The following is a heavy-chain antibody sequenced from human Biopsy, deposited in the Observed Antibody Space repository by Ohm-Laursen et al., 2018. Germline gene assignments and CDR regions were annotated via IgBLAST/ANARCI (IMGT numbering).Heavy chain of an antibody. V-gene: IGHV4-4*07. Sequence: SDTLSLTCNVSGGDINNYYWSWIRQPAGKRLEWIGRIYPGGSTNYNPSLKSRVTMSVDTSKKQLSLRLRSVTAADTAMYYCASVVLGPTNDAFDLWGQGTMVTVS. CDR3: ASVVLGPTNDAFDL. CDR1: GGDINNYY. CDR2: IYPGGST. D-gene: IGHD3-22*01. J-gene: IGHJ3*01.